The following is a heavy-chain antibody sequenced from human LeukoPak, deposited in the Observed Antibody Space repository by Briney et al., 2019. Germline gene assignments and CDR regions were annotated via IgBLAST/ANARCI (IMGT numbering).Heavy chain of an antibody. V-gene: IGHV3-66*01. Sequence: GGSLRLSCAASGFTVSSNYMSWVRQAPGKGLEWVSVIYSGGSTYYADSVKGRFTISRDNSKNTLYLQMNSLRAEDTAVYYCARDIWFGEPKGLDYWGQGTLVTVSS. J-gene: IGHJ4*02. CDR2: IYSGGST. CDR1: GFTVSSNY. D-gene: IGHD3-10*01. CDR3: ARDIWFGEPKGLDY.